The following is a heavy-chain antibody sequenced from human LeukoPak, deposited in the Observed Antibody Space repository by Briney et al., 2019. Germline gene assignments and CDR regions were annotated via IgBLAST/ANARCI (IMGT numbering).Heavy chain of an antibody. Sequence: GGSLRLSCTASGFIFSNAYMSWVRQAPGKGLEWLGRIKSKADGETKDYAAPVKGRFTISRHDSENTLYLQMSSLKTEGTAVYYCTTDAGFSSKWYNYWGQGTLVTVSS. CDR3: TTDAGFSSKWYNY. CDR1: GFIFSNAY. J-gene: IGHJ4*02. V-gene: IGHV3-15*01. D-gene: IGHD2-2*01. CDR2: IKSKADGETK.